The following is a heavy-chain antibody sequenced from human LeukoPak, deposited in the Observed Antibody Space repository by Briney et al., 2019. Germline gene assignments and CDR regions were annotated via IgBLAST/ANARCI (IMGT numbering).Heavy chain of an antibody. Sequence: GGSLRLSCAVSGFTFSNAWMSWVRQAPGKGLEWVGRIKSKTDGGTTDYAAPVKGRFTISRDDSKNTLYLQMSSLKTEDTAVYYCTTDLLLLRSGNWFDPWGQGTLVTVSS. CDR1: GFTFSNAW. CDR2: IKSKTDGGTT. J-gene: IGHJ5*02. V-gene: IGHV3-15*01. D-gene: IGHD3-22*01. CDR3: TTDLLLLRSGNWFDP.